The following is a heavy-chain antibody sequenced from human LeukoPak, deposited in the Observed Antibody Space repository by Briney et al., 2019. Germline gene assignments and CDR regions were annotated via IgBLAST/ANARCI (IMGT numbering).Heavy chain of an antibody. CDR2: IYYSGST. D-gene: IGHD3-10*01. J-gene: IGHJ5*02. CDR3: ARAGGSLLWFGELGNWFDP. CDR1: GGSISSSSYY. V-gene: IGHV4-39*07. Sequence: SETLSLTCTVSGGSISSSSYYWGWIRQPPGKGLEWIGSIYYSGSTYYNPSIKSRVTISVDTSKNQFSLKLSSVTAADTAVYYCARAGGSLLWFGELGNWFDPWGQGTLVTVSS.